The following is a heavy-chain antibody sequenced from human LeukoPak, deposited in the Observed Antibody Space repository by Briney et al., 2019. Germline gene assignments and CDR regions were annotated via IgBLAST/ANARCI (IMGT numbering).Heavy chain of an antibody. V-gene: IGHV4-31*03. D-gene: IGHD5-18*01. CDR2: IYYSGST. CDR3: VSNVDTAVGV. CDR1: GEAINSVGYY. Sequence: SETLSLTCSVSGEAINSVGYYWGWIRQLPGKGLEWIGVIYYSGSTLYNASLKSRLSLSLDTSKNHMSLKLNSVTAADTAVYYCVSNVDTAVGVWGRGTTITVSS. J-gene: IGHJ6*02.